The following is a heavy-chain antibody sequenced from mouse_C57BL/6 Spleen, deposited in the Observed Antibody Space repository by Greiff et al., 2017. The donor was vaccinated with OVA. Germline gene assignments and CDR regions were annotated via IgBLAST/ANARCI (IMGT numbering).Heavy chain of an antibody. CDR3: TRNGYYVEFAY. Sequence: VKLVESGAELVRPGASVTLSCKASGYTFTDYEMHWVKQTPVHGLEWIGAIDPETGGTAYNQKFKGKAILTADKSSSTAYMELRSLTSEDSAVYYCTRNGYYVEFAYWGQGTLVTVSA. CDR2: IDPETGGT. J-gene: IGHJ3*01. V-gene: IGHV1-15*01. CDR1: GYTFTDYE. D-gene: IGHD2-3*01.